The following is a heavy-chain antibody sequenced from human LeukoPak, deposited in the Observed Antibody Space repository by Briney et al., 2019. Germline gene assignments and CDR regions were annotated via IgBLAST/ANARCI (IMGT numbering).Heavy chain of an antibody. CDR3: ARDQYCSSTSCYNWVDY. D-gene: IGHD2-2*02. CDR1: GYTFTSYG. Sequence: ASVKVSCKASGYTFTSYGISWVRQAPGQGLEWMGWISAYNGNTNYAQKIQGRVTMTTDTSTSTAYMGLRSLRSDDTAVYYCARDQYCSSTSCYNWVDYWGQGTLVTVSS. CDR2: ISAYNGNT. J-gene: IGHJ4*02. V-gene: IGHV1-18*01.